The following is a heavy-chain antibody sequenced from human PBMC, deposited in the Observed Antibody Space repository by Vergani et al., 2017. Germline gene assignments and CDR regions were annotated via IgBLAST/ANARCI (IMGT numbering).Heavy chain of an antibody. J-gene: IGHJ3*02. CDR1: GYTFTSYD. CDR2: MNPNSGNT. CDR3: ARGPPWAFDI. Sequence: QVQLVQSGAEVKKPGSSVKVSCKASGYTFTSYDINWVRQATGQGLEWMGWMNPNSGNTGYAQKFQGRVAMTRYTSISTAYMELSGLRSEDTAVYYCARGPPWAFDIWGQGTMVTVFS. V-gene: IGHV1-8*01.